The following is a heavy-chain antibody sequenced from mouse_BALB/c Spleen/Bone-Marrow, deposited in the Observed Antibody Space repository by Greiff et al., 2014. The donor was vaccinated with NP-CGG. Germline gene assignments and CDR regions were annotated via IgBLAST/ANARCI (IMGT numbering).Heavy chain of an antibody. Sequence: DVKLQESGPGLAKPSQSLSLTCTVTGYSITSDYAWNWIRQFPGNKLEWMGYISYSGSTSYNPSLKSRISITRDTSKNQFFLQLNSVTTEDTATYYCARYYGSSYYAMDYWGQGTSVTVSS. CDR1: GYSITSDYA. CDR3: ARYYGSSYYAMDY. V-gene: IGHV3-2*02. D-gene: IGHD1-1*01. CDR2: ISYSGST. J-gene: IGHJ4*01.